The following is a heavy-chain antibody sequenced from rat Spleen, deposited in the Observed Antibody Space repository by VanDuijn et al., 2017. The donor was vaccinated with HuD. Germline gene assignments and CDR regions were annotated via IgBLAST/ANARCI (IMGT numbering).Heavy chain of an antibody. CDR3: ARDRGITMMVPLMDA. CDR1: GFSLSSYG. J-gene: IGHJ4*01. Sequence: QVQLKESGPGLVQPSQTLSLTCTVSGFSLSSYGVIWVRQPPGKGLEWLGVGWGNGNTNYNSALKSRLSISRDTSKSQVFLKMNSLQTEDTATYYCARDRGITMMVPLMDAWGQGASVTVSS. V-gene: IGHV2-13*01. D-gene: IGHD1-12*03. CDR2: GWGNGNT.